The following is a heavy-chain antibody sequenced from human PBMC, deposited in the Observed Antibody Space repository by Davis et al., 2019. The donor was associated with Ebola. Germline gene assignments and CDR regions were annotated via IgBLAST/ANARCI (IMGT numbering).Heavy chain of an antibody. CDR1: GYTFTSYA. V-gene: IGHV1-3*01. CDR3: ARAAVASTVTTLWFDP. Sequence: AASVKVSCKASGYTFTSYAMHWVRQAPGQRLEWMGWINAGNGNTKYSQKFQGRVTITRDTSASTAYMELSSLRSEDTAVYYCARAAVASTVTTLWFDPWGQGTLVTVSS. J-gene: IGHJ5*02. D-gene: IGHD4-17*01. CDR2: INAGNGNT.